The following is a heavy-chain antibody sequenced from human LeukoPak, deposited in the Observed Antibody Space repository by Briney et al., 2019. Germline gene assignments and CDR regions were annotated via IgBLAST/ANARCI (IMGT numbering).Heavy chain of an antibody. CDR2: ISAYNGNT. CDR3: ARERGYYYDSSGYYYPSHAFDI. Sequence: ASVKVSCKASGYTFTSYGISWVRQAPGQGLEWMGWISAYNGNTNYAQKFQGRVTITRDTSASTAYMELSSLRSEDTAVHYCARERGYYYDSSGYYYPSHAFDIWGQGTMVTVSS. V-gene: IGHV1-18*01. CDR1: GYTFTSYG. J-gene: IGHJ3*02. D-gene: IGHD3-22*01.